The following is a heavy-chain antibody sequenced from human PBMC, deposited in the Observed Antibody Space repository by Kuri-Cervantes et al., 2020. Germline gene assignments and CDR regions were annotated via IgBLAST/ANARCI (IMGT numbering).Heavy chain of an antibody. J-gene: IGHJ4*02. D-gene: IGHD3-22*01. CDR3: AKETMNGDFDY. CDR2: IKSKTDGGTT. Sequence: GESLKISCAASGFTFSNAWMSWVRQAPGKGLEWVGRIKSKTDGGTTDYAAPVKGRFTISRDDSKNTLYLQMNSLRAEDTAVYYCAKETMNGDFDYWGQGTLVTVSS. CDR1: GFTFSNAW. V-gene: IGHV3-15*01.